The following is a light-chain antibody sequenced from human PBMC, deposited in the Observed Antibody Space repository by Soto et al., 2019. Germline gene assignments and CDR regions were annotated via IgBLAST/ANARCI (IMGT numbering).Light chain of an antibody. J-gene: IGLJ3*02. CDR2: EVS. V-gene: IGLV2-14*01. CDR3: SSSTSSSTRV. Sequence: QSALTQPASVSGSPGQSITISCTGTSSDVGGYNYVSWYQQHPGKAPKLMIYEVSNRPSEVSNRFSGSKSGNTASLTISGLQAEHEADYYCSSSTSSSTRVFGGGTKLTVL. CDR1: SSDVGGYNY.